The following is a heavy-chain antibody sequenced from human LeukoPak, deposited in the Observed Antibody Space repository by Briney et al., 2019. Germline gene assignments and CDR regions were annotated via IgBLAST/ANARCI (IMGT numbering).Heavy chain of an antibody. CDR3: AKPLDEYFDF. CDR2: TTYDGSTK. J-gene: IGHJ4*02. Sequence: TGRSLRLSCAASGFTFSSYAMHWVRQAPGKGLEWVALTTYDGSTKYYADSVKGRFTISKDNSRNTLYLQMNSLKVEDTAIYYCAKPLDEYFDFWGQGTLVTVSS. CDR1: GFTFSSYA. V-gene: IGHV3-30*04.